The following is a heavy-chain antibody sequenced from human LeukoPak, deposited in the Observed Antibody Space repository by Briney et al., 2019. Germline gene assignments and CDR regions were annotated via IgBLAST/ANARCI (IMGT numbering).Heavy chain of an antibody. CDR3: ARAQSGPIDY. D-gene: IGHD3-3*01. CDR1: GGSISSSSYY. CDR2: IYYSGST. Sequence: SETLSLTCTVSGGSISSSSYYWGWIRQPPGKGLEWIGSIYYSGSTYYNPSLKSRVTISVDTSKNQFSLKLSSVTAADTAVYYCARAQSGPIDYWGQGTLVTVSS. V-gene: IGHV4-39*07. J-gene: IGHJ4*02.